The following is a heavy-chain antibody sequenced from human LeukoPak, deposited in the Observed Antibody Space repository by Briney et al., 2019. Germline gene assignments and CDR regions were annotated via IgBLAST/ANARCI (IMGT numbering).Heavy chain of an antibody. CDR2: LYYGGST. V-gene: IGHV4-39*07. CDR1: GGSTTNNRYD. CDR3: ARDYDFWSGYQLVRYLDV. J-gene: IGHJ6*03. Sequence: SETLSLTCTVSGGSTTNNRYDWGWIRQPPGMGLGWIGSLYYGGSTYYNPSLKGRVTISGDTSKNQFSLKLSSVTAADTAVYYCARDYDFWSGYQLVRYLDVWGKGTTVTASS. D-gene: IGHD3-3*01.